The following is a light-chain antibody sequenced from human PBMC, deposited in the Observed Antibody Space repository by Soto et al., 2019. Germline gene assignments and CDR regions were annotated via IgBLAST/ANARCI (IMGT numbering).Light chain of an antibody. V-gene: IGKV1-39*01. CDR1: HNINSF. J-gene: IGKJ3*01. CDR3: QQSFSSPFT. CDR2: AAS. Sequence: DIQLTQSTSSLSASVGDRVTLTCRASHNINSFLNWYQQKPGKAPKVLIYAASKLETGVSSRFSGSGSGTDFTLTISGLQPEDSATYYCQQSFSSPFTFGPGTKVHIK.